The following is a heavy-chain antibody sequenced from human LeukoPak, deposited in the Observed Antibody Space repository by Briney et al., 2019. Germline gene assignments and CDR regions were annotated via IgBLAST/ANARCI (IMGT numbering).Heavy chain of an antibody. V-gene: IGHV4-59*08. J-gene: IGHJ4*02. Sequence: SETLSLTCTVSGGSISSYYWSWIRQPPGKGLEWIGYIYYSGGTNYNPSLMSRVTISVDTSKNQFSLKLTSVTAADTAVYHCARHLTIAAAGTFDSWGQGTLVTVSS. CDR1: GGSISSYY. CDR2: IYYSGGT. CDR3: ARHLTIAAAGTFDS. D-gene: IGHD6-13*01.